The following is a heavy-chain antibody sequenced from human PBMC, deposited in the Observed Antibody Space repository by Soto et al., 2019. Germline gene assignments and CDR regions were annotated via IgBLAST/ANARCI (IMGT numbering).Heavy chain of an antibody. J-gene: IGHJ4*02. D-gene: IGHD5-18*01. CDR1: GFTYSSYA. V-gene: IGHV3-30-3*01. CDR3: ARVMDTAMAFDY. CDR2: ISYDGSNK. Sequence: QVQLVESGGGVVQPGRSLRLSCAASGFTYSSYAMHWVRLAPGKGLEWVAVISYDGSNKYYADSVKGRFTISRDNSKNTLYLQMNSPRAEDTAVYYCARVMDTAMAFDYWGQGTLVTVSS.